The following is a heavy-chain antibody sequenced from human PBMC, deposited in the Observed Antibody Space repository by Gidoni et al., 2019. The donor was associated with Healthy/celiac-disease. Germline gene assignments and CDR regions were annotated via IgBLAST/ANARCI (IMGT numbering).Heavy chain of an antibody. V-gene: IGHV3-66*01. D-gene: IGHD5-18*01. J-gene: IGHJ4*02. CDR1: VFTVGRNY. Sequence: EVQLVESGGGSVQPGGSLRLSCAASVFTVGRNYMRWVRQAPGKGLEWVSVIYSGGSTYYADSVKGRFTISRDNSKNTLYLQMNSLRAEDTAVYYCARDYSSEDYFDYWGQGTLVTVSS. CDR2: IYSGGST. CDR3: ARDYSSEDYFDY.